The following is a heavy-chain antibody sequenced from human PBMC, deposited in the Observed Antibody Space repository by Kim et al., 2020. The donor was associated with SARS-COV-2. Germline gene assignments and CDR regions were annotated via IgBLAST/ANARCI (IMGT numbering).Heavy chain of an antibody. Sequence: GGSLRLSCAASGLTFSNSWMTWVRQAPGKGLEWVANIKQDGSVKNYVDSVKGRFTISRDNTKNSLYLQLNSLRAEDTAVYYCARHLGYCRGEPCYTLFDYWGQGTLVTVSA. V-gene: IGHV3-7*03. CDR3: ARHLGYCRGEPCYTLFDY. D-gene: IGHD2-15*01. J-gene: IGHJ4*02. CDR1: GLTFSNSW. CDR2: IKQDGSVK.